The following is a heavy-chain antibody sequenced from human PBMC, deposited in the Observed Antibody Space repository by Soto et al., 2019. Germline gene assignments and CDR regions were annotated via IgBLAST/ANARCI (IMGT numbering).Heavy chain of an antibody. CDR1: GFTFSSYA. Sequence: ESGGGVVQPGRSLRLSCAASGFTFSSYAMHWVRQAPGKGLEWVAVISYDGSNKYYADSVKGRFSISRDNSKNTLYLQMNSLRAEDTAVYYCARVRGSYSSGYYYDYWGQGTLVTVSS. CDR3: ARVRGSYSSGYYYDY. J-gene: IGHJ4*02. V-gene: IGHV3-30-3*01. D-gene: IGHD3-22*01. CDR2: ISYDGSNK.